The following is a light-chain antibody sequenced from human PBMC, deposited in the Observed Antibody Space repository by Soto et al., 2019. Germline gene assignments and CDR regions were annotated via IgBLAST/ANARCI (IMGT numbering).Light chain of an antibody. Sequence: IQLTQSPSSLSGSVGDRVTITCRASQRSDHYLDWYKKKPGDAPKHLIFAASTLQRGVPPRFSASGPRTEFTHAISSLQPEDFATYYCQESYSSPWTFGQGTKVEIK. CDR3: QESYSSPWT. V-gene: IGKV1-39*01. J-gene: IGKJ1*01. CDR1: QRSDHY. CDR2: AAS.